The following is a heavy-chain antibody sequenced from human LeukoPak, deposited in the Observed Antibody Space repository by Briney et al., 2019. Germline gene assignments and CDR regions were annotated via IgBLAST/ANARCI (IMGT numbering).Heavy chain of an antibody. CDR2: IYSGGST. CDR3: ARGSSGYRTKFDY. J-gene: IGHJ4*02. V-gene: IGHV3-66*01. D-gene: IGHD3-22*01. Sequence: GGSLRLSCAASGFTFSSNYMSWVRQAPGKGLEWVSVIYSGGSTYYADSVKGRFTISRDNSKNTLYLQMNSLRAEDTAVYYCARGSSGYRTKFDYWGQGTLVTVSS. CDR1: GFTFSSNY.